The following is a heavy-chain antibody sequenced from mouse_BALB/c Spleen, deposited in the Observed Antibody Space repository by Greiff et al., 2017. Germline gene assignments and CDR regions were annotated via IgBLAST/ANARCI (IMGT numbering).Heavy chain of an antibody. CDR2: ISSGGST. CDR3: ARAGGWLLFPYAMDY. CDR1: GFTFSSYA. V-gene: IGHV5-6-5*01. J-gene: IGHJ4*01. D-gene: IGHD2-3*01. Sequence: EVKLVESGGGLVKPGGSLKLSCAASGFTFSSYAMSWVRQTPEKRLEWVASISSGGSTYYPDSVKGRFTISRDNARNILYLQMSSLRSEDTAMYYCARAGGWLLFPYAMDYWGQGTSVTVSS.